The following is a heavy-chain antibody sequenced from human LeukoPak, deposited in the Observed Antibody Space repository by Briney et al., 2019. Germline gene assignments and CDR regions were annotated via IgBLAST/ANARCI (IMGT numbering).Heavy chain of an antibody. CDR1: GGFISGYY. V-gene: IGHV4-59*01. CDR3: ARAYRLTSPRGFDP. J-gene: IGHJ5*02. Sequence: SETLSLTCTVSGGFISGYYWNWIRQSPGRGLEWIGYIFYTGDTDYNPSLRSRVTMSVDRSNNRFSLQLASVTTADSAFYYCARAYRLTSPRGFDPWGPGILVTVSS. CDR2: IFYTGDT. D-gene: IGHD3-16*02.